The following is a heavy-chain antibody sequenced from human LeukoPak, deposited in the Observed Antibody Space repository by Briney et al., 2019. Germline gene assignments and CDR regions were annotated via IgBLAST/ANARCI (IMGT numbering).Heavy chain of an antibody. J-gene: IGHJ6*03. CDR2: ISAYNGNT. V-gene: IGHV1-18*01. D-gene: IGHD3-3*01. Sequence: ASVKVSCKASGGTFSSYAISWVRQAPGQGLEWMGWISAYNGNTNYAQKLQGRVTMTTDTSTSTAYMELRSLRSDDTAVYYCARVAFLGDFWSGYFSSRYYYMDVWGKGTTVTVSS. CDR3: ARVAFLGDFWSGYFSSRYYYMDV. CDR1: GGTFSSYA.